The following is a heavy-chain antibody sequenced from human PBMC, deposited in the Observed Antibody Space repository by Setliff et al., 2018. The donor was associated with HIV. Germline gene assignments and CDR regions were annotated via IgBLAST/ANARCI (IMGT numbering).Heavy chain of an antibody. CDR3: ARDVSGSPFDY. CDR2: VNHSGST. V-gene: IGHV4-34*01. CDR1: GGSLSGSY. J-gene: IGHJ4*02. Sequence: PSETLSLTCGVSGGSLSGSYWSWIRQSPEKGLEWIGEVNHSGSTNYHPSLKSRVTISVDTSKNQSFLKLSSVAAADTAVYYCARDVSGSPFDYWGQGTLVTVSS. D-gene: IGHD1-26*01.